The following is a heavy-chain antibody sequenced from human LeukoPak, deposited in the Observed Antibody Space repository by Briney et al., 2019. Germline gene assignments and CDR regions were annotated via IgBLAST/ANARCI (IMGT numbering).Heavy chain of an antibody. J-gene: IGHJ4*02. D-gene: IGHD1-1*01. Sequence: GGSLRLSCAACGFTFSTYTMTWVRQAPGKGLECVSTIDGRGADTYYADSVKGRFTISRDNSRNTVYLQMNSLRADDTAVYYCAKDRAGTPWADWGQGTLVTVSS. CDR1: GFTFSTYT. V-gene: IGHV3-23*01. CDR2: IDGRGADT. CDR3: AKDRAGTPWAD.